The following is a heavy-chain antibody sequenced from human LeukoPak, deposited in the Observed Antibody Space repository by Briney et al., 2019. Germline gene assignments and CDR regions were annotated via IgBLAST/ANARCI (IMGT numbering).Heavy chain of an antibody. CDR1: AYTLTSYE. CDR3: ARGHGPGGTRWPNLDY. CDR2: MNPNSGDT. D-gene: IGHD4-23*01. Sequence: GASVKVSCKTSAYTLTSYEINWVRQASGQGLEWMGWMNPNSGDTGYAQKFQGRVTMTRDTSINTAYVELSSLTSEDTAVYYCARGHGPGGTRWPNLDYWGQGTLITVSA. V-gene: IGHV1-8*01. J-gene: IGHJ4*02.